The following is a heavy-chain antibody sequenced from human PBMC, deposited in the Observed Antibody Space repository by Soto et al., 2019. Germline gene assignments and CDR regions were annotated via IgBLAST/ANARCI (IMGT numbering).Heavy chain of an antibody. V-gene: IGHV3-74*01. CDR3: AKRTTGWYFDL. D-gene: IGHD1-1*01. J-gene: IGHJ2*01. CDR2: IHSDGSST. Sequence: HPGGSLRLSCAASGFTFNYYWMHWVRQAPGQGLVWVSHIHSDGSSTTYADSVKGRFTISSDNAKDTLYLQMNSLRAEDTAVDYCAKRTTGWYFDLRGRGTLVTVSS. CDR1: GFTFNYYW.